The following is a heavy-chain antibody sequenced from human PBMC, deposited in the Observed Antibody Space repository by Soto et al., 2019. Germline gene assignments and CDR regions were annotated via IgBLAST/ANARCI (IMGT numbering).Heavy chain of an antibody. CDR2: IIPIFDIT. V-gene: IGHV1-69*13. Sequence: SVKVSCKASGGTFRSYSISWLRQAPGQGLEWMGGIIPIFDITNYAQKFQGRVTITADESTSTAYMELSSLGSDDTAVYYCARPDEGGYSSNHHYYYALDVWGQGTTVTVSS. CDR1: GGTFRSYS. D-gene: IGHD3-22*01. J-gene: IGHJ6*02. CDR3: ARPDEGGYSSNHHYYYALDV.